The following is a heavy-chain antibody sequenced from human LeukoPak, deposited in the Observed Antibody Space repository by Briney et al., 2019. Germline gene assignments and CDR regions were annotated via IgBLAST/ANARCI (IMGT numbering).Heavy chain of an antibody. J-gene: IGHJ6*03. D-gene: IGHD6-19*01. CDR2: IYSGGST. V-gene: IGHV3-53*01. Sequence: GGSLRLSCTASGFTVSSNYMSWVRQAPGKGLGWVSVIYSGGSTYYADSVKGRFTLSRDNSKNTLYLQMNSLRAEDTAVYYCARVPVAGTFPIGYMDVWGKGTTVTVSS. CDR3: ARVPVAGTFPIGYMDV. CDR1: GFTVSSNY.